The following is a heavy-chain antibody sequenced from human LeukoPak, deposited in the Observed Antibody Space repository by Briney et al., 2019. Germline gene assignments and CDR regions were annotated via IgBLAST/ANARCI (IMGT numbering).Heavy chain of an antibody. CDR2: ISSSGSTI. D-gene: IGHD1-26*01. V-gene: IGHV3-48*03. CDR3: ARDPIVGASFDY. CDR1: GFTFSSYE. J-gene: IGHJ4*02. Sequence: GGSLRLSCAGSGFTFSSYEMNWVRQAPGKGLEWVSYISSSGSTIYYADSVKGRFTISRDNAKNSLYLQMNSLRAEDTAVYYCARDPIVGASFDYWGQGTLVTVSS.